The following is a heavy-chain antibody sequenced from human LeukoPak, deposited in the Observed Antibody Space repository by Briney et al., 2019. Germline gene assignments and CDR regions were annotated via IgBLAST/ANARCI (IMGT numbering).Heavy chain of an antibody. CDR1: GGTFGSYA. J-gene: IGHJ6*02. CDR2: IIPIFGTA. V-gene: IGHV1-69*06. Sequence: ASVKVSCKASGGTFGSYAISWVRQAPGQGLEWMGGIIPIFGTANYAQKFQGRVTITADKSTSTAYMELSSLRSEDTAVYYCAKGYCSGGGCYPGMDVWGQGTTVTVSS. D-gene: IGHD2-15*01. CDR3: AKGYCSGGGCYPGMDV.